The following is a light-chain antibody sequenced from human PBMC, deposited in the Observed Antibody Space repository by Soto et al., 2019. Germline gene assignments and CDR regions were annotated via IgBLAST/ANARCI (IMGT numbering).Light chain of an antibody. Sequence: QSVLTQPASVSGSPGQSITISRTGTSSDVGAYNYVSWYQQHPGKAPKLMIYEVSNRPSGVSDRFSGSRSGNTASLTISGLQAEDESDYYCSSYTSSSTWVFGGGTKLTVL. J-gene: IGLJ3*02. CDR2: EVS. V-gene: IGLV2-14*01. CDR1: SSDVGAYNY. CDR3: SSYTSSSTWV.